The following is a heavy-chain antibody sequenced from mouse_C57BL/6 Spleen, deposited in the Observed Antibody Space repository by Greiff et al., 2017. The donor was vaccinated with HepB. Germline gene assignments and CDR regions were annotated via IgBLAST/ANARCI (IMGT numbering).Heavy chain of an antibody. J-gene: IGHJ2*01. CDR1: GYTFTSYW. CDR3: ARSYGNLPYYFDY. D-gene: IGHD2-10*02. Sequence: VQLQQSGAELVKPGASVKLSCKASGYTFTSYWMQWVKQRPGQGLEWIGEIDPSDSYTNYNQKFKGKATLTVDTSSSTAYMQLSSLTSEDSAVYYCARSYGNLPYYFDYWGQSTTLTVAS. CDR2: IDPSDSYT. V-gene: IGHV1-50*01.